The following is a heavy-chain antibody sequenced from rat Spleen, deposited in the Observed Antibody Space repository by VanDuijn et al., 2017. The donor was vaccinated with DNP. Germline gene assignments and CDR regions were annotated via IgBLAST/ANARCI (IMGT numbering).Heavy chain of an antibody. J-gene: IGHJ2*01. CDR1: GFTFSDYY. Sequence: EVQLVESDGGLVQPGRSLKLSCAASGFTFSDYYMAWVRQAPTKGLEWVATISYDGSSTYYRDSVKGRFTISRDNAKSTLYLQMDSLRSEDTATYYCARPPYGTYGDYWGQGVMVTVSS. V-gene: IGHV5-29*01. CDR2: ISYDGSST. D-gene: IGHD2-1*01. CDR3: ARPPYGTYGDY.